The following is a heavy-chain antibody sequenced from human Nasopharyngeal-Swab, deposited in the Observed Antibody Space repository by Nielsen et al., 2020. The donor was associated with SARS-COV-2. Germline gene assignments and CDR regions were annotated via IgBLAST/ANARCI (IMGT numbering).Heavy chain of an antibody. V-gene: IGHV4-31*03. Sequence: LRLSCTASGGSISSGGYFWSWIRQHPGKGLEWIGYIHYTGNTYYNPSLESRLTISLDTSQNQFSLRLSSVTAADTAVYYRARGVSIRGVTNDNFDYWGQGTLVTVPS. D-gene: IGHD3-10*01. CDR1: GGSISSGGYF. J-gene: IGHJ4*02. CDR2: IHYTGNT. CDR3: ARGVSIRGVTNDNFDY.